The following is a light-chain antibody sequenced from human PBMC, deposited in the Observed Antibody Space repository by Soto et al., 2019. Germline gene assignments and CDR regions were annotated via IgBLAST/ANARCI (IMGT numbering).Light chain of an antibody. J-gene: IGLJ2*01. CDR2: EIS. V-gene: IGLV2-14*01. Sequence: QSALTQPASVSGSPGQSITISCSGTSSDVGAYDHVSWYQQYPGKAPKFIIFEISNRPSGISSRFSGSRSGNTASPTISRLQAEDEAYYYCSSYTSRDTVIFGGGTQLTVL. CDR1: SSDVGAYDH. CDR3: SSYTSRDTVI.